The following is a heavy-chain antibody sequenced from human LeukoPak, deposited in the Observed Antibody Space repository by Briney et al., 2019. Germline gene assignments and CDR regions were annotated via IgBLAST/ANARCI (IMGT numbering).Heavy chain of an antibody. CDR1: AFTFRNYA. CDR2: IWYDGSNK. CDR3: ARAPTSYYYFDY. J-gene: IGHJ4*02. D-gene: IGHD1-26*01. Sequence: GGSLRLSRAASAFTFRNYAMHWVRQAPGKGLEWVAVIWYDGSNKYYADSVKGRFTISRDNSKNTLYLQMNSLRAEDTAVYYCARAPTSYYYFDYWGQGTLVTVSS. V-gene: IGHV3-33*01.